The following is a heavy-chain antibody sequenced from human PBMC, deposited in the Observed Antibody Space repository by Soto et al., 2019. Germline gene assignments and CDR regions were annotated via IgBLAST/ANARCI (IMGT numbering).Heavy chain of an antibody. Sequence: QVQLVQSGDEVKRPGSSVKVSCKASGDTFNFYSINWLRQAPGLGLEWMGRVNPIVSMSYYAQNFQGRVTMTADKSTSTAYMELSSLRSEDTAIYYCASSYGSGYRAFDYWGQGALVTVSS. V-gene: IGHV1-69*02. CDR2: VNPIVSMS. CDR1: GDTFNFYS. CDR3: ASSYGSGYRAFDY. J-gene: IGHJ4*02. D-gene: IGHD3-10*01.